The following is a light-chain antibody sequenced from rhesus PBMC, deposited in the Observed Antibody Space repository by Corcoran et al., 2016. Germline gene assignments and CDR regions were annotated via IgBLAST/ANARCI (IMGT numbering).Light chain of an antibody. J-gene: IGKJ4*01. V-gene: IGKV2S9*01. CDR3: MQGAHWPLT. CDR2: QVS. Sequence: DVVMTQSPLSLPVTLGQPASISCRSSQSLVHSDGKTYLNWFQQKPGQPPRRLIYQVSNRDSGVPDRFSGKGAGTDFTLKISRVEAVDVGVYYCMQGAHWPLTVGGETKVELK. CDR1: QSLVHSDGKTY.